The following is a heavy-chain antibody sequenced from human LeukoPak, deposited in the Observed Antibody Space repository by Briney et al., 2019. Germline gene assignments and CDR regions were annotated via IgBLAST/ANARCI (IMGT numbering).Heavy chain of an antibody. D-gene: IGHD5-18*01. CDR3: ARTGRRGYSYGKNYYFDY. CDR2: ISSSSSYT. V-gene: IGHV3-11*06. CDR1: GFTFSDYY. J-gene: IGHJ4*02. Sequence: KPGGSLRLSCAASGFTFSDYYMSWTRQAPGKGLEWVSYISSSSSYTNYADSVKGRFTISRDNAKNSLYLQMNSLGAEDTAVYYCARTGRRGYSYGKNYYFDYWGQGTLVTVSS.